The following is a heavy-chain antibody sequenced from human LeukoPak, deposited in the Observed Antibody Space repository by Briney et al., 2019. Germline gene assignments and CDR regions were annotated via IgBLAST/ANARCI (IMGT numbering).Heavy chain of an antibody. CDR2: IYYSGST. J-gene: IGHJ4*02. CDR1: GGSISSSSYY. CDR3: ARGKNYGGLFDY. D-gene: IGHD4-17*01. V-gene: IGHV4-39*07. Sequence: NPSETLSLTCTVSGGSISSSSYYWGWIRQPPGKGLEWIGSIYYSGSTYYNPSLKSRVTISVDRSKNQFSLKLSSVTAADTAVYYCARGKNYGGLFDYWGQGTLVTVSS.